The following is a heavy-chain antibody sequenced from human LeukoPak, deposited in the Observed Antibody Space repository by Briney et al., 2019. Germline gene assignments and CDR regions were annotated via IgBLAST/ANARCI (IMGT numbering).Heavy chain of an antibody. V-gene: IGHV4-34*01. Sequence: SETLSLTCAVYGGSFSGYYWSWIRQPPGKGLEWIGEINHSGSTNYNPSLKSRVTISVDTSKNQFSLKLSSVTAADTAVYYRAGAELERLGDFDYWGQGTLVTVSS. D-gene: IGHD1-1*01. CDR2: INHSGST. J-gene: IGHJ4*02. CDR1: GGSFSGYY. CDR3: AGAELERLGDFDY.